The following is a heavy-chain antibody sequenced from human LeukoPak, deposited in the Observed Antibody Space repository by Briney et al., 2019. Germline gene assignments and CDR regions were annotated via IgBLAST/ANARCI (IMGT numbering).Heavy chain of an antibody. D-gene: IGHD3-22*01. CDR1: GYTFTGYY. J-gene: IGHJ4*02. V-gene: IGHV1-2*02. Sequence: ASVMVSCKASGYTFTGYYMHWVRQAPGQGLEWMGWINPNSGGTNYAQKFQGRVTLTRDTSISTAYMELSRLRSDDTAVYYCAREGPHYYDSSKIFDYWGQGTLVTVSS. CDR3: AREGPHYYDSSKIFDY. CDR2: INPNSGGT.